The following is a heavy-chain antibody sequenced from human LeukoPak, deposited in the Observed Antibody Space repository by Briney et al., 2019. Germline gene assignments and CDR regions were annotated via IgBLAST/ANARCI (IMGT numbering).Heavy chain of an antibody. Sequence: GGSLRLSCAASGFTFSSYAMSWVRQAPGKGLEWVSAISGSGGSTYYADSVKGRFTTFRDNSKNTLYLQMNSLRAEDTAVYYCAKGGAVDYGSGSYYNYYYYGMDVWGQGTTVTVSS. D-gene: IGHD3-10*01. V-gene: IGHV3-23*01. J-gene: IGHJ6*02. CDR3: AKGGAVDYGSGSYYNYYYYGMDV. CDR1: GFTFSSYA. CDR2: ISGSGGST.